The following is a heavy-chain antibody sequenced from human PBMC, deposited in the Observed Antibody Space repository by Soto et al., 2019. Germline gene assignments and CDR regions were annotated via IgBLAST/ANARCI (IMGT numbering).Heavy chain of an antibody. V-gene: IGHV3-23*01. CDR2: ISGDGSAT. CDR3: AKTRLYDNNDYHRDGFDV. J-gene: IGHJ3*01. D-gene: IGHD5-12*01. Sequence: EVKLLESGGGLVQPGESLRLSCAASGFRFWTYSMSWVRQAPGKGLEWVSGISGDGSATSYADSLKGRFPVSRDNSKDTLFLQMNTLRVEDTAVYYCAKTRLYDNNDYHRDGFDVWGPGTAVTVS. CDR1: GFRFWTYS.